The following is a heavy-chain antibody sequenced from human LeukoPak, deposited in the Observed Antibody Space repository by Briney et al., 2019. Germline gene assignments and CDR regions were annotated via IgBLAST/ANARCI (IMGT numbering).Heavy chain of an antibody. V-gene: IGHV3-23*01. CDR2: ISDSGGST. D-gene: IGHD4-23*01. CDR3: AKDRGGNSGSAEYFQH. CDR1: GFTFSSYA. Sequence: GGSLRLSCAVSGFTFSSYAMSWVRQAPGKGLEWVSAISDSGGSTYYAVSVKGRFTISRDNSKNTLYLQMNSLRAEDTAVYYCAKDRGGNSGSAEYFQHWGQGTLVTVSS. J-gene: IGHJ1*01.